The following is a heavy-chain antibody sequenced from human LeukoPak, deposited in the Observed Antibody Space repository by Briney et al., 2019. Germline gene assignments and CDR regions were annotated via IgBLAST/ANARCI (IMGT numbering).Heavy chain of an antibody. J-gene: IGHJ5*02. CDR1: GFTFSSYA. CDR3: ARDSS. V-gene: IGHV3-30*14. Sequence: GGSLRLSCAASGFTFSSYAMHWVRQAPGKGLEWVAVISYDGSNKYYADSVKGRFTISRDNSKNTLYLQMGSLRAEDMAVYYCARDSSWGQGTLVTVSS. CDR2: ISYDGSNK.